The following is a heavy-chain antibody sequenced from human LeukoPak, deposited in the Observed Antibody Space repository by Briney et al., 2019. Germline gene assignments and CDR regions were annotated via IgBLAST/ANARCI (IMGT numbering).Heavy chain of an antibody. Sequence: ASVKVSCKASGYTFTGYYMHWVRQAPGQGLEWMGWINPNRGGTNYAQKFQGRVTMTRDTSISTAYMELSRLRSDDTAVYYCARESPYYYGSGSYYNDDYGMDVWGQGTTVTVSS. D-gene: IGHD3-10*01. CDR1: GYTFTGYY. CDR2: INPNRGGT. J-gene: IGHJ6*02. CDR3: ARESPYYYGSGSYYNDDYGMDV. V-gene: IGHV1-2*02.